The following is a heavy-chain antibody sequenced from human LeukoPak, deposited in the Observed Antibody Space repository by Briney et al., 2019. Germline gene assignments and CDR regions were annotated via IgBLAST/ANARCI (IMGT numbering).Heavy chain of an antibody. D-gene: IGHD3-3*01. Sequence: PSETLSLTCTVSGGSISSYYWSWIRQPPGKGLEWIGYIYYSGSTNYNPSLKSRVTISVDTSKNQFSLKLSSVTAADTAVYYCAAHTEWLSDYNWFDPRGQGTLVTVSS. CDR1: GGSISSYY. CDR2: IYYSGST. J-gene: IGHJ5*02. CDR3: AAHTEWLSDYNWFDP. V-gene: IGHV4-59*01.